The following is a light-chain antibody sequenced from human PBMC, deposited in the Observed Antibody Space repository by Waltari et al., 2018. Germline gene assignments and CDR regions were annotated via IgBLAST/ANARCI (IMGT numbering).Light chain of an antibody. Sequence: DIQMTQSPSPLSASVGDRVTITCRASQSISPWLAWYQQRPGKAPKLLIYKASFLESGVPSRFSGSGSGTEFNLTISSLQPDDFATYYCQQYNSYSRTFGQGTKVEIK. J-gene: IGKJ1*01. V-gene: IGKV1-5*03. CDR2: KAS. CDR3: QQYNSYSRT. CDR1: QSISPW.